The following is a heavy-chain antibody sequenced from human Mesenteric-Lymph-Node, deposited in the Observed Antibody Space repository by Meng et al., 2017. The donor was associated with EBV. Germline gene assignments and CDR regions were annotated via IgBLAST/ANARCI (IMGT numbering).Heavy chain of an antibody. Sequence: LQQGGDGPLKPSEPLPLPCAVYGGSFSGQYWSWIRQPPGKGLEWIGELNRSGNTNYNPFFKGRVTISVDTSKNQFSLKLSSVTAADTAVYYCARGLGAPNLYYDSNALDYWGQGTLVTVSS. CDR1: GGSFSGQY. CDR2: LNRSGNT. V-gene: IGHV4-34*01. CDR3: ARGLGAPNLYYDSNALDY. D-gene: IGHD3-22*01. J-gene: IGHJ4*02.